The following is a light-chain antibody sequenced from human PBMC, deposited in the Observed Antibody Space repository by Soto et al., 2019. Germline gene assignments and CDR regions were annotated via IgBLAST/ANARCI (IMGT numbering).Light chain of an antibody. CDR2: KAS. Sequence: DIQMTQSPSTLSASVGDRVTITCRASQSISPWLAWYQQKPGKAPKILIYKASNLESGVPSRFSGSGSGTEFTLTISSLQPDDFATYYCQQYNTYSRTFGQGTKLEI. J-gene: IGKJ2*01. CDR1: QSISPW. CDR3: QQYNTYSRT. V-gene: IGKV1-5*03.